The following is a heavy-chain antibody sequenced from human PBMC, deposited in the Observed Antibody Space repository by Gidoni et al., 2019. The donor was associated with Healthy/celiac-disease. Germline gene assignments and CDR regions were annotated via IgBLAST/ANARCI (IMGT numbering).Heavy chain of an antibody. D-gene: IGHD2-15*01. V-gene: IGHV3-7*03. CDR3: ARVRWLGSKLSLVYFDY. J-gene: IGHJ4*02. CDR2: IKEDGSEK. Sequence: EVQLVESGGGLVQPGGSLRLSCTTSRFIFSLYSMTWVRQAPGKGLEWVANIKEDGSEKYYLDSVKGRFTISRDNAKNSLYLQMNSLRAEDTAVYYCARVRWLGSKLSLVYFDYWGQGTLVTVSS. CDR1: RFIFSLYS.